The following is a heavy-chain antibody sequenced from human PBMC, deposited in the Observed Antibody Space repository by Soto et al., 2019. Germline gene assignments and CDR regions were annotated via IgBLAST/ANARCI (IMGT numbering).Heavy chain of an antibody. CDR2: IYTGGTT. V-gene: IGHV3-66*04. J-gene: IGHJ6*02. Sequence: PGGSLRLSCAASGFTVSSNYMCWVRQAPGKGLEWVSVIYTGGTTYYADSVKGRFTISSDRSRNTLYLEMNSLRVEDTAVYYCARPGYSYGIETSNYIPGMDVWGQGTTVTVS. D-gene: IGHD5-18*01. CDR1: GFTVSSNY. CDR3: ARPGYSYGIETSNYIPGMDV.